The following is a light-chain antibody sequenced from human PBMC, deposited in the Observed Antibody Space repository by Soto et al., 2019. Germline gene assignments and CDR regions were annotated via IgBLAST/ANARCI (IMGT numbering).Light chain of an antibody. CDR3: LQDYHXQLT. J-gene: IGKJ4*01. Sequence: AIQMTQSPSSLSASVGDRVTITWRASHVIRNDLGWYQQKSGKAPKLLIYAASSLQSGVPSRFSGSGSGTDFTLTISSLQPEDFATYYSLQDYHXQLTSGAETNV. CDR1: HVIRND. V-gene: IGKV1-6*01. CDR2: AAS.